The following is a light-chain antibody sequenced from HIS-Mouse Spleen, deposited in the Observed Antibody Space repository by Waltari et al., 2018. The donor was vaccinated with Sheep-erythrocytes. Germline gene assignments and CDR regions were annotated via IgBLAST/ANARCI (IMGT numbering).Light chain of an antibody. CDR1: CANTGPCYD. V-gene: IGLV1-40*01. J-gene: IGLJ2*01. Sequence: QSVLTQPPSLSAAPGQRVTISCTGSCANTGPCYDVHGYQQLPGTAPNLLIYGTSNRPSGVPDRFSGSKSGTSASLAITGLQAEDEADYYCQSYDSSLSGVVFGGGTKLTVL. CDR2: GTS. CDR3: QSYDSSLSGVV.